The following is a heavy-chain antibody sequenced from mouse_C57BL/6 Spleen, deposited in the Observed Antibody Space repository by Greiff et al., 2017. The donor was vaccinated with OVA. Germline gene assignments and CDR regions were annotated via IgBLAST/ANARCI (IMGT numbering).Heavy chain of an antibody. J-gene: IGHJ3*01. CDR1: GFTFSSYA. CDR2: ISDGGSYT. V-gene: IGHV5-4*01. CDR3: AREREGIYYDYPWFAY. Sequence: EVMLVESGGGLVKPGGSLKLSCAASGFTFSSYAMSWVRQTPEKRLEWVATISDGGSYTYYPDNVKGRFTISRDNAKNNLYLQMSHLKSEDTAMYYCAREREGIYYDYPWFAYWGQGTLVTVSA. D-gene: IGHD2-4*01.